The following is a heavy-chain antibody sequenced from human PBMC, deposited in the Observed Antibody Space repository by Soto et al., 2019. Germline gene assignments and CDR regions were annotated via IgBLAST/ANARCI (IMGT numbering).Heavy chain of an antibody. CDR1: GFTFSSYA. Sequence: RGSLRLSCAASGFTFSSYAMSWVRQAPGKGLEWVSAISGSGGSTYYADSVKGRFTISRDNSKNTLYLQMNSLRAEDTAVYYCAKNPDSSSWYGFDYWGQGTLVTVSS. V-gene: IGHV3-23*01. CDR3: AKNPDSSSWYGFDY. J-gene: IGHJ4*02. CDR2: ISGSGGST. D-gene: IGHD6-13*01.